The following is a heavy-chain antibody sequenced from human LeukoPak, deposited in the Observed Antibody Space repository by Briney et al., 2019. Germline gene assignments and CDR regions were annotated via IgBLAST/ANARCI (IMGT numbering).Heavy chain of an antibody. CDR1: GFTVSSNY. D-gene: IGHD6-6*01. J-gene: IGHJ5*02. CDR3: ARARIAARRDPNWFDP. Sequence: PGGSLRLSCAASGFTVSSNYMSWVRQAPGKGLEWVSVIYSGGSTYYADSVKGRFTISRDNAKNSLYLQMNSLRAEDTAVYYCARARIAARRDPNWFDPWGQGTLVTVSS. CDR2: IYSGGST. V-gene: IGHV3-53*01.